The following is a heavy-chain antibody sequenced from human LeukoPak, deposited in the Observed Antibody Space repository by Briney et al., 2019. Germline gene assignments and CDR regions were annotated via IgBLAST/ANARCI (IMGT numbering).Heavy chain of an antibody. CDR2: IYYSGST. CDR1: GGSISTYY. J-gene: IGHJ5*02. CDR3: ARAYTSSCRWFDP. D-gene: IGHD6-13*01. Sequence: PSETLSLTCTVSGGSISTYYWSWIRQPPGKGLEWIGYIYYSGSTYYNPSLKSRVTISVDTSKNQFSLKLNSVTAADTAVYYCARAYTSSCRWFDPWGQGTLVTVSS. V-gene: IGHV4-59*12.